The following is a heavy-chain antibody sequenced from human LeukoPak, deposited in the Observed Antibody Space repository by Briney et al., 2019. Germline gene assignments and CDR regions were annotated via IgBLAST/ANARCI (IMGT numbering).Heavy chain of an antibody. CDR3: ARSHSVWTSFDY. Sequence: SETLSLTCTVSGGSISSYYWSWIRQPPGKGLEWIGYIYYSGSTNYNPSLKSRVTISVDTSKNQFSLRLSSVTAADTAVYYCARSHSVWTSFDYWGQGTLVTVSS. CDR1: GGSISSYY. D-gene: IGHD3/OR15-3a*01. V-gene: IGHV4-59*01. CDR2: IYYSGST. J-gene: IGHJ4*02.